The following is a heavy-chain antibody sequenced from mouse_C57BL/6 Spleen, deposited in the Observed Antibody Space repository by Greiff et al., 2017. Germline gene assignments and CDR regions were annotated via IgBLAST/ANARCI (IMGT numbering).Heavy chain of an antibody. CDR1: GYTFTSYG. D-gene: IGHD1-1*01. J-gene: IGHJ2*01. V-gene: IGHV1-81*01. CDR3: ARSPITTVVAKDFDY. Sequence: AQLQQSGAELARPGASVKLSCKASGYTFTSYGISWVKQRTGQGLEWIGEIYPRSGNTYYNEKFKGKATLTADKSSSTAYMELRSLTSEDSAVYFCARSPITTVVAKDFDYWGQGTTLTVSS. CDR2: IYPRSGNT.